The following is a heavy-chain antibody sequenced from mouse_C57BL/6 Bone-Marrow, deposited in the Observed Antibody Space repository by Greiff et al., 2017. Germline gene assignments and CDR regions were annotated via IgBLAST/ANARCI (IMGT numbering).Heavy chain of an antibody. V-gene: IGHV1-26*01. D-gene: IGHD2-4*01. CDR3: ARGGYDYDEAMDY. CDR1: GYTFTDYY. J-gene: IGHJ4*01. CDR2: INPNNGGT. Sequence: VKLQQSGPELVKPGASVKISCKASGYTFTDYYLNWVTQSHGKSLEWIGDINPNNGGTSSNQKFKGTANLTVDKSSSTAYMELRSLTSEDSAVYYCARGGYDYDEAMDYWGQGTSVTVSS.